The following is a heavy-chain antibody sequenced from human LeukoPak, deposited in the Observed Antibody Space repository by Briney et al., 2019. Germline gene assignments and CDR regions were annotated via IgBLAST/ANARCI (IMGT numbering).Heavy chain of an antibody. CDR3: AKVATIRSYFDY. J-gene: IGHJ4*02. Sequence: GGSLRLSCAASGFTFSSYSMNWVRQAPGKGLEWVSFISSSSSYIYYADSVKGRFTVSRDNAKNTLYLQMNSLRAEDTAVYYCAKVATIRSYFDYWGQGTLVTVSS. D-gene: IGHD5-12*01. CDR1: GFTFSSYS. CDR2: ISSSSSYI. V-gene: IGHV3-21*01.